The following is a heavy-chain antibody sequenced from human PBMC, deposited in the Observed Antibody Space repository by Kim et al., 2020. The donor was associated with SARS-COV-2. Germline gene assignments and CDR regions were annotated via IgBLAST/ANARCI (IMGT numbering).Heavy chain of an antibody. V-gene: IGHV3-30*04. D-gene: IGHD6-19*01. J-gene: IGHJ6*02. CDR1: GFTFRNYA. CDR3: ATDLAQWLVSRYFYGMDV. CDR2: ISYDGSNK. Sequence: GGSLRLSCAASGFTFRNYALHWVRQAPGKGLEWVSVISYDGSNKYYADSVKGRFNISRDNAKYTIYLHMNSLRIDDTARYYCATDLAQWLVSRYFYGMDVWGQGPRLTVSS.